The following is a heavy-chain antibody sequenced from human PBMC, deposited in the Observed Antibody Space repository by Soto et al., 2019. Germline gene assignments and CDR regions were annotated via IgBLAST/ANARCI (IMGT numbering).Heavy chain of an antibody. J-gene: IGHJ5*02. CDR3: AKSIAVAPGWLDP. Sequence: GGSLRLSCAASGFTFSDYGMHWVRQAQGKGLEXVAXXWXXGXXXXXAXXVKGRFTISRDNSKNSVYLQTNSLRAEETAVYYCAKSIAVAPGWLDPWGQGTVVTVSS. V-gene: IGHV3-33*06. CDR2: XWXXGXXX. CDR1: GFTFSDYG. D-gene: IGHD6-19*01.